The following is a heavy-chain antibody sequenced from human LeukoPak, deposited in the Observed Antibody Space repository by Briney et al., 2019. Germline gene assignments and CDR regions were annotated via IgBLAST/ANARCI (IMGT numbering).Heavy chain of an antibody. Sequence: SETLSLTCTVSGGSISSSSYYWGWIRQPPGKGLEWIGSIYYSGSTYYNPSLKSRVTISVDTSKNQFSLKLSSVTAADTAVYYCAKDLEWGWWDYWGQGTLVTVSS. CDR1: GGSISSSSYY. J-gene: IGHJ4*02. D-gene: IGHD2-15*01. CDR2: IYYSGST. CDR3: AKDLEWGWWDY. V-gene: IGHV4-39*07.